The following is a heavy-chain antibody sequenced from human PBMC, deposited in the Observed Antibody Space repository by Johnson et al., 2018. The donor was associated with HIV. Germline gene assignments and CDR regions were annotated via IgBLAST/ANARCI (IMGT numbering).Heavy chain of an antibody. CDR2: ISYDGSNK. CDR1: GFTFSSYG. J-gene: IGHJ3*02. CDR3: TTEGDAFDI. V-gene: IGHV3-30*19. Sequence: QVQLVESGGGVVQPGKSLRLSCVASGFTFSSYGMHWVRQAPGKGLQWVAVISYDGSNKYYAESVKGRFTISRDNSKNTLYLQMNSLRAEDTAVYYCTTEGDAFDIWGQGTMVTVSS.